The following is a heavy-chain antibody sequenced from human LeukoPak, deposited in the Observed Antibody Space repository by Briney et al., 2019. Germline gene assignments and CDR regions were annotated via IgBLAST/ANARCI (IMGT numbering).Heavy chain of an antibody. D-gene: IGHD3-22*01. Sequence: SVTVSCKASGGTFSSYAISWVRQAPGQGLEWMGRIIPILGIANYAQKFQGRVTITADKSTSTAYMELSSLRSEDTAVYYCARRYQYDKSGQYYDDFWGQGTLVTVSS. CDR1: GGTFSSYA. J-gene: IGHJ4*02. V-gene: IGHV1-69*04. CDR2: IIPILGIA. CDR3: ARRYQYDKSGQYYDDF.